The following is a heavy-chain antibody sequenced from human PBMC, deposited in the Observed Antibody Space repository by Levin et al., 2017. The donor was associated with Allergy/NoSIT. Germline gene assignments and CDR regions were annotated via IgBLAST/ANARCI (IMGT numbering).Heavy chain of an antibody. V-gene: IGHV4-39*01. CDR2: IYYSGST. D-gene: IGHD5-12*01. CDR3: ASQGWLRWPYYFDY. J-gene: IGHJ4*02. CDR1: GGSISSSSYY. Sequence: SETLSLTCTVSGGSISSSSYYWGWIRQPPGKGLEWIGSIYYSGSTYYNPSLKSRVTISVDTSKNQFSLKLSSVTAADTAVYYCASQGWLRWPYYFDYWGQGTLVTVSS.